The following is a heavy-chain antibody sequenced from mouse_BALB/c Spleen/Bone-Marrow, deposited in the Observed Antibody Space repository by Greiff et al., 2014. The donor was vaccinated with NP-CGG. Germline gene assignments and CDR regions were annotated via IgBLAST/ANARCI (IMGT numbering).Heavy chain of an antibody. CDR1: GYTFTDYE. D-gene: IGHD2-1*01. V-gene: IGHV1-15*01. J-gene: IGHJ4*01. CDR2: IDPETGGT. CDR3: TRSLYGNYVMDF. Sequence: VQLQQSGAELVRPGASVALSCKASGYTFTDYEMHWVKQTPVHGLEWIGAIDPETGGTAYNQKFKGKATLTADKSSNTAYMELRSLTSEDSAVYYCTRSLYGNYVMDFWGQGTSVTVSS.